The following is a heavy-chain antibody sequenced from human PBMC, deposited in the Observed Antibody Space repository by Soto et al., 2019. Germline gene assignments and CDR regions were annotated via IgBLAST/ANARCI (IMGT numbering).Heavy chain of an antibody. CDR2: IKSKTDGGTT. CDR1: GFTFSNAW. D-gene: IGHD6-19*01. J-gene: IGHJ4*02. Sequence: PGGSLRLSCAASGFTFSNAWMNWVRQAPGKGLEWVGRIKSKTDGGTTDYAAPVKGRFTISRDDSKNTLYLQMNSLKTEDTAVYYCTTRTRGYSSGWSDYWGQGTLVTVSS. V-gene: IGHV3-15*07. CDR3: TTRTRGYSSGWSDY.